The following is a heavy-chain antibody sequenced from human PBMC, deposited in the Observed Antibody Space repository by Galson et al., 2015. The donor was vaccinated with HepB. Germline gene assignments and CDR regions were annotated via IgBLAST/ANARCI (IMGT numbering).Heavy chain of an antibody. CDR3: AKAYRYSGAFDI. V-gene: IGHV3-23*01. J-gene: IGHJ3*02. D-gene: IGHD2-15*01. CDR1: GFTFSSYA. Sequence: SLRLSCAASGFTFSSYAMSRVRQAPGKGLEWVSAISGSGGSTYYADSVKGRFTISRDNSKNTLYLQMNSLRAEDTAVYYCAKAYRYSGAFDIWGQGTMVTVSS. CDR2: ISGSGGST.